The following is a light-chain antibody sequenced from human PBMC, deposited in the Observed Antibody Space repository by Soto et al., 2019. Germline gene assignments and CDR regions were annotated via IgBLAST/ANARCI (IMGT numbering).Light chain of an antibody. V-gene: IGLV1-40*01. CDR3: QSYDSSLSGSIV. J-gene: IGLJ1*01. CDR1: RPNIGAGYD. Sequence: QSVLTQPPSVSGAPGQRVTISCTGSRPNIGAGYDVHWYQQVPATAPKLLIYRDTTRPSGVPDRFSGSKSGTSASLAITGLLAEDEADYYCQSYDSSLSGSIVFGAGTKVTVL. CDR2: RDT.